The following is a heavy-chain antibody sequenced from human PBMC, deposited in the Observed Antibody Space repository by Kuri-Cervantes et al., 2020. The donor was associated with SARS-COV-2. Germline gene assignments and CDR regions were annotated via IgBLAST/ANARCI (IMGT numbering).Heavy chain of an antibody. CDR1: AFTFSSYG. Sequence: GESLKISCAASAFTFSSYGMSWVRQAPGKGLEWVAVISYDGSNKYYADSVKGRFTISRDNSKNTLYLQMNSLRAEDTAVYYCARDVLLRGADYWGQGTLVTVSS. CDR2: ISYDGSNK. CDR3: ARDVLLRGADY. D-gene: IGHD2-15*01. J-gene: IGHJ4*02. V-gene: IGHV3-30*03.